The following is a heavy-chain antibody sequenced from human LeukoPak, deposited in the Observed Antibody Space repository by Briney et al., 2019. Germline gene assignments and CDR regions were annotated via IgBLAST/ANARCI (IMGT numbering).Heavy chain of an antibody. CDR1: GYTFTSYG. CDR2: ISAYNGNT. V-gene: IGHV1-18*01. D-gene: IGHD6-13*01. J-gene: IGHJ5*02. Sequence: GASVKVSFKASGYTFTSYGISWVRQAPGQGLEWMGWISAYNGNTNYAQKLQGRVTMTTDTSTSTAYMELRSLRSDDTAVYYCARVISIAANNWFDPWGQGTLVTVSS. CDR3: ARVISIAANNWFDP.